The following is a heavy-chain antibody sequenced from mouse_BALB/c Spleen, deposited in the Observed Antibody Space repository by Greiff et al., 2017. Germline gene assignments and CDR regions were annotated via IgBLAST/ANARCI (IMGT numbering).Heavy chain of an antibody. V-gene: IGHV5-6-5*01. D-gene: IGHD1-3*01. Sequence: EVHLVESGGGLVKPGGSLKLSCAASGFTFSSYAMSWVRQTPEKRLEWVASISSGGSTYYPDSVKGRFTISRDNARNILYLQMSSLRSEDTAMYYCARAYKGWFAYWGQGTLVTVSA. J-gene: IGHJ3*01. CDR1: GFTFSSYA. CDR3: ARAYKGWFAY. CDR2: ISSGGST.